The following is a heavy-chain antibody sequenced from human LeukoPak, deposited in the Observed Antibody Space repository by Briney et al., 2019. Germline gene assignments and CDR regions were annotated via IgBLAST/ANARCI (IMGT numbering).Heavy chain of an antibody. J-gene: IGHJ4*02. CDR2: IRGRSDTT. CDR3: ARGPRSGSPMG. CDR1: GFTFTMFS. Sequence: PGGSLRLSCAASGFTFTMFSMNWLRQAPGKGLEWIAFIRGRSDTTYYADSVQGRFTISRDNAKNSLYLQMNSLRAEDTAVYYCARGPRSGSPMGWGQGTLVTVSS. D-gene: IGHD3-10*01. V-gene: IGHV3-48*04.